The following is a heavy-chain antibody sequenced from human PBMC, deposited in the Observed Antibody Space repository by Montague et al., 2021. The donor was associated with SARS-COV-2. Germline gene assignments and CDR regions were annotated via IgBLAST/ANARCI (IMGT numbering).Heavy chain of an antibody. CDR3: ARAANILSGFYNHPFEY. V-gene: IGHV4-61*01. Sequence: SETLSLTCTVSGGSVISDTYFWSWIRQPPGKGLEWIAYIYDSDTTNNXXXFWRRVSMSSDRSKNQFSLKLTSVTPADTAVYYCARAANILSGFYNHPFEYWGQGILVTVSS. CDR1: GGSVISDTYF. J-gene: IGHJ4*02. D-gene: IGHD3-9*01. CDR2: IYDSDTT.